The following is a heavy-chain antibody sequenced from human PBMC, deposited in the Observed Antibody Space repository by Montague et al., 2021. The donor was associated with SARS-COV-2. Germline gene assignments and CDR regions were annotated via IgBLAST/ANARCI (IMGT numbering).Heavy chain of an antibody. CDR3: ARVFPRWLQFDPYFDY. CDR2: NYYSGST. V-gene: IGHV4-59*01. Sequence: SETLSLTCTVSGGSISSYSWRWIRHPPGKGLEWIGYNYYSGSTNYNPSLKSRVTISVDTSKNQFSLKLSSVTAADTAVYYCARVFPRWLQFDPYFDYWGQGTLVTVSS. J-gene: IGHJ4*02. D-gene: IGHD5-24*01. CDR1: GGSISSYS.